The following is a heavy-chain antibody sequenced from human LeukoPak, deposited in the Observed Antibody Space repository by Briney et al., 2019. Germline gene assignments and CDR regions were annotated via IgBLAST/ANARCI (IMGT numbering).Heavy chain of an antibody. CDR2: IYYSGST. CDR3: ARVDILTGPTLDY. Sequence: PSETLSLTCTVSGGSVSSGSYYWSWIRQPPGKGLEWIGYIYYSGSTYYNPSLKSRVTISVDTSKNQFSLKLSSVTAADTAVYYCARVDILTGPTLDYWGQGTLVTVSS. D-gene: IGHD3-9*01. CDR1: GGSVSSGSYY. V-gene: IGHV4-31*03. J-gene: IGHJ4*02.